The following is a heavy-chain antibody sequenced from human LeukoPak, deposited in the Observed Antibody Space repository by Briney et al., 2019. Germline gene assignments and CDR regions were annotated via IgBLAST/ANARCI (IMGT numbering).Heavy chain of an antibody. V-gene: IGHV3-23*01. CDR3: AKDVGGGMMMDV. CDR2: ISGSGGST. J-gene: IGHJ6*02. D-gene: IGHD3-16*01. Sequence: GGSLRLSCAASGFTFSSYAMSWVRQAPGKGLEWVLAISGSGGSTYYADSVKGRFTISRDNSKNTLYLQMNSLRVEDTGVYYCAKDVGGGMMMDVWGQGTTVTVSS. CDR1: GFTFSSYA.